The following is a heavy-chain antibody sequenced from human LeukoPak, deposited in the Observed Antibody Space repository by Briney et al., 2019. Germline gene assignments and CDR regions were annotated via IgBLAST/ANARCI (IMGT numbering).Heavy chain of an antibody. CDR1: GFTFSSYA. CDR3: TRDRQGPKLYEMHV. D-gene: IGHD3-10*01. J-gene: IGHJ6*02. Sequence: GGSLRLTCAASGFTFSSYAMSWVRQAPGKGLGWVANIRQDGSAKYYLDSVKGRFTISRDNAKNSLYLQMYSLRAEDTAVYSCTRDRQGPKLYEMHVWGQGTTVTVSS. V-gene: IGHV3-7*01. CDR2: IRQDGSAK.